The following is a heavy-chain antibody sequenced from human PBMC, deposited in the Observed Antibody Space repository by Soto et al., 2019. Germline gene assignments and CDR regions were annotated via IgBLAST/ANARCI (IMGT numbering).Heavy chain of an antibody. CDR3: ARDQNGSGNYYTRYFDY. CDR2: IYYSGIT. J-gene: IGHJ4*02. V-gene: IGHV4-59*12. Sequence: SETLSLTCTVSGGSISSYYWSWIRQPPGKGLEWIGYIYYSGITNYNPSLKSRVTISVDTSKNQFSLKLSSVTAADTAVYYCARDQNGSGNYYTRYFDYWGQGTLVTVSS. D-gene: IGHD3-10*01. CDR1: GGSISSYY.